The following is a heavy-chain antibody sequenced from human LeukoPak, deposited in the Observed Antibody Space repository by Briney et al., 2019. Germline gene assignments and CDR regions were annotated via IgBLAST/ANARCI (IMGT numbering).Heavy chain of an antibody. CDR2: INTNTGNP. J-gene: IGHJ6*02. V-gene: IGHV7-4-1*02. CDR3: ARVPQKRAYCSSTSCLNYGMDV. D-gene: IGHD2-2*01. CDR1: GYTFTNYA. Sequence: ASVKVSCKASGYTFTNYAMNWVRQAPGQGLEWMGWINTNTGNPTYAQGFTGRFVFSLDTSVSTAYLQISSLKAEDTAVYYCARVPQKRAYCSSTSCLNYGMDVWGQGTTVTVSS.